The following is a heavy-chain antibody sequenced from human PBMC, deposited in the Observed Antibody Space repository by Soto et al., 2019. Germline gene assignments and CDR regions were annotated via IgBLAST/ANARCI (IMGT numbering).Heavy chain of an antibody. J-gene: IGHJ1*01. V-gene: IGHV3-23*01. CDR3: AKDQDGDPVEIQH. D-gene: IGHD4-17*01. Sequence: GGSLRLSCAASGFTFSSYAMSWVRQAPGKGLEWVSAISGSGGSAYYADSVKGRFTISRDNSKNTLYLQMNSLRAEDTAVYYCAKDQDGDPVEIQHWGQGTLVTVSS. CDR2: ISGSGGSA. CDR1: GFTFSSYA.